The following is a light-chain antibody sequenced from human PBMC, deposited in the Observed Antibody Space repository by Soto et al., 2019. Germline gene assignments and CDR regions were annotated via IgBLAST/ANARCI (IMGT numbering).Light chain of an antibody. V-gene: IGKV1-39*01. Sequence: DIQMTQPPSSLSASVGDRVTITCRASQSISSYLNRNQQKPGKAPKLLIYAASSLQSGVPSRFTGSGSGTDFTLTISSLQPEDYATYYCQQSYSTPWTFGQGTKVEIK. CDR1: QSISSY. CDR2: AAS. CDR3: QQSYSTPWT. J-gene: IGKJ1*01.